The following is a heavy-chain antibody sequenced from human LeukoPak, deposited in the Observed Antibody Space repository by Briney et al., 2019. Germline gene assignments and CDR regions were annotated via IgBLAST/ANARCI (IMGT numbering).Heavy chain of an antibody. J-gene: IGHJ4*02. CDR3: ARDDLRLGELSFPSY. Sequence: GGSLRLSCAASGFTFSSFAMNWVRQAPGKGLEWVAYISGTSGSIYYADSVKGRFSIARDNAKNSLYLQMNSLRAEDTAVYYCARDDLRLGELSFPSYWGQGTLVTVSS. V-gene: IGHV3-48*04. D-gene: IGHD3-16*02. CDR2: ISGTSGSI. CDR1: GFTFSSFA.